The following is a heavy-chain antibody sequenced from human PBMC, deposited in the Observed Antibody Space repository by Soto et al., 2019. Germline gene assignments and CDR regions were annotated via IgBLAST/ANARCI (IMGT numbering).Heavy chain of an antibody. Sequence: GGSLRLSCAASGFTFSSYGMHWVRQAPGKGLEWVAVISYDGSNKYYADSVKGRFTISRDNSKNTLYLQMNSLRAEDTAVYYCAKSGGFGELLTYYFDYWGQGTLVTVSS. D-gene: IGHD3-10*01. CDR3: AKSGGFGELLTYYFDY. V-gene: IGHV3-30*18. J-gene: IGHJ4*02. CDR2: ISYDGSNK. CDR1: GFTFSSYG.